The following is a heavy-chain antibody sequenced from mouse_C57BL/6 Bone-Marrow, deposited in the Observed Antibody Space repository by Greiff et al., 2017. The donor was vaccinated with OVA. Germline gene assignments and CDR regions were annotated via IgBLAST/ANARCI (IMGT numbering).Heavy chain of an antibody. V-gene: IGHV1-4*01. Sequence: VQLQQSGAELARPGASVKMSCKASGYTFTSYTMHWVKQRPGQGLEWIGYINPSSGYNKYNQKFKDKATLTADKSSSTTYMQLSILTSDDSAVYYCARMAVVARYYFDYWGQGTTLTVSS. CDR2: INPSSGYN. CDR3: ARMAVVARYYFDY. J-gene: IGHJ2*01. D-gene: IGHD1-1*01. CDR1: GYTFTSYT.